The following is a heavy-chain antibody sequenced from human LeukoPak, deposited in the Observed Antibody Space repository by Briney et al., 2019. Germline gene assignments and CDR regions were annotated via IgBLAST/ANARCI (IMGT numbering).Heavy chain of an antibody. CDR1: GASINSGGFF. Sequence: PSETLSLTCTVSGASINSGGFFWSWIRQHPGKGLEWIGHIYYSEYTYYNPSLTSRLAISLDTSKTQFSLRLSSVTAADTALYYCARVLGVTTAHTFDIWGQGIMVTVSS. V-gene: IGHV4-31*03. D-gene: IGHD4-17*01. J-gene: IGHJ3*02. CDR3: ARVLGVTTAHTFDI. CDR2: IYYSEYT.